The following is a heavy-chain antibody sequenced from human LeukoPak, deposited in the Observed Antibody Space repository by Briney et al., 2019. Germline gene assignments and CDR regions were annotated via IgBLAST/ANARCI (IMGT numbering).Heavy chain of an antibody. CDR3: ARAVSTSWFDP. D-gene: IGHD4-11*01. Sequence: GGSLRLSCAASGFTFTSYAMSWVRQAPGKGLEWVANIKQDGSEKYYVDSVKGRFTISRDNAKNSLYLQMNSLRAEDTAVYYCARAVSTSWFDPWGQGTLVTVSS. J-gene: IGHJ5*02. CDR2: IKQDGSEK. CDR1: GFTFTSYA. V-gene: IGHV3-7*01.